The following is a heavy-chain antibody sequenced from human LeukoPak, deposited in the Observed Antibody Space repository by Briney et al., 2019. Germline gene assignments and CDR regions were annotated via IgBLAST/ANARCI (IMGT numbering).Heavy chain of an antibody. V-gene: IGHV3-23*01. J-gene: IGHJ4*02. CDR1: GFTFSSYA. CDR2: ISGSGGST. Sequence: GGSLRLSCAASGFTFSSYAVSWVRQAPGKGLEWVSSISGSGGSTYSAESVKGRFTISRDNSKNTLYLQMNSLRAEDTALYYCAKDRSCTNDICHGDFDYWGQGTLVTVSS. D-gene: IGHD2-8*01. CDR3: AKDRSCTNDICHGDFDY.